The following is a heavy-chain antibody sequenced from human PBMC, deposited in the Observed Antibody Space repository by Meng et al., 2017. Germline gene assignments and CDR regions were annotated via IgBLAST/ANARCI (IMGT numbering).Heavy chain of an antibody. J-gene: IGHJ3*02. CDR1: GFTFSSYA. CDR2: ISYDGSNK. V-gene: IGHV3-30*04. CDR3: ARDLGWDIVVGFDI. Sequence: GESLKISCAASGFTFSSYAMHWVRQAPGKGLEWVAVISYDGSNKYYADSVKGRFTISRDNSKNTLYLQMNSLRAEDTAVYYCARDLGWDIVVGFDIWGQGKMVNVSS. D-gene: IGHD2-15*01.